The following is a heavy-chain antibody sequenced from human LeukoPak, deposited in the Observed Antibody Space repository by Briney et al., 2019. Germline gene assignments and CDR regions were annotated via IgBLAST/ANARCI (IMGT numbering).Heavy chain of an antibody. D-gene: IGHD3-3*01. CDR1: GGSMSSYY. V-gene: IGHV4-59*01. Sequence: SETLSLTCTVSGGSMSSYYWSWIRQPPGKGLEWIGYIYYSGSTNYNPSLKSRVTISVDTSKNQFSLKLSSVTAADTAVYYCARTTRATIFGVGYYYYMDVWGKGTTVTVSS. CDR2: IYYSGST. J-gene: IGHJ6*03. CDR3: ARTTRATIFGVGYYYYMDV.